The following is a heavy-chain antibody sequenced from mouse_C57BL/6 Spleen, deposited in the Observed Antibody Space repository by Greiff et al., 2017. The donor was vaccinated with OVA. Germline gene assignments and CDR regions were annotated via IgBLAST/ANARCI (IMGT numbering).Heavy chain of an antibody. V-gene: IGHV1-81*01. J-gene: IGHJ2*01. CDR2: IDPTSGNT. Sequence: VQLQQSGAELVRPGASVKLSCKASGYTFTSYGMSWVKQRTGQGLEWIGEIDPTSGNTYYNQKFKGKATLTVDKSSSTAYMELRSLTSEDSAVYCYARGRFYYFDYWGQGTTLTVSS. CDR1: GYTFTSYG. CDR3: ARGRFYYFDY.